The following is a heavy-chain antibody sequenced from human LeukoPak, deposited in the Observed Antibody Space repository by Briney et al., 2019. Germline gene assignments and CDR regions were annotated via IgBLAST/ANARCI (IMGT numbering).Heavy chain of an antibody. D-gene: IGHD3-3*01. V-gene: IGHV4-30-4*08. Sequence: SETLSLTCTVSGGSISSGDYYWSWIRQPPGKGLEWIGYIYYSGSTYYNPSLKSRVTISVDTSKNQFSLKLSSVTAADTAVYYCARGRDLLDHYDFWSGYYPYFDYWGQGTLVTVSS. CDR1: GGSISSGDYY. CDR2: IYYSGST. CDR3: ARGRDLLDHYDFWSGYYPYFDY. J-gene: IGHJ4*02.